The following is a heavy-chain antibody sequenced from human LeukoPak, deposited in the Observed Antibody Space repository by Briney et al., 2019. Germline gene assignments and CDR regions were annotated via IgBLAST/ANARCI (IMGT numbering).Heavy chain of an antibody. CDR2: IDHTGST. Sequence: SETLSLTCAVSGYSIRNGYYWGWIRQSPGKGLEWIGSIDHTGSTYYNPSLKSRVTLSVDTSSNLFSLRLSSVTAADTAVFYCARHPHVVVVSITQLYYFDQWGQGTQVAVSS. V-gene: IGHV4-38-2*01. CDR1: GYSIRNGYY. CDR3: ARHPHVVVVSITQLYYFDQ. D-gene: IGHD2-21*01. J-gene: IGHJ4*02.